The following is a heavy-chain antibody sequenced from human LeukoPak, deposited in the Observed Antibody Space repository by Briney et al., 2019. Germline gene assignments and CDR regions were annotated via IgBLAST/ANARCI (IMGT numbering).Heavy chain of an antibody. CDR3: ARDVGGSLDY. D-gene: IGHD1-26*01. CDR2: IKEDESAK. Sequence: GGSLRLSCAASGCTFRSYWMAWVRQAPGKGLEWVANIKEDESAKHQADSVKGRFTISRDNAQNSVYLQMSSLRGEDTAVYYCARDVGGSLDYWGQGTLVTVSS. CDR1: GCTFRSYW. V-gene: IGHV3-7*01. J-gene: IGHJ4*02.